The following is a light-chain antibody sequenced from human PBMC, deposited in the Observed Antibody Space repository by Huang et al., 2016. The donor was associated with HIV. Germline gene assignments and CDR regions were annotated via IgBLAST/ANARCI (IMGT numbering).Light chain of an antibody. CDR3: QQRSKWPLT. Sequence: TVLTQSPATVSLAPGDRATLSCRASQSVSSYLAWYQHKPGRAPRLRIYDASKRATGIPARFSGSGSGTDFTLTISSLEPEDFAIYYCQQRSKWPLTFGGGTKVEIK. CDR2: DAS. J-gene: IGKJ4*01. CDR1: QSVSSY. V-gene: IGKV3-11*01.